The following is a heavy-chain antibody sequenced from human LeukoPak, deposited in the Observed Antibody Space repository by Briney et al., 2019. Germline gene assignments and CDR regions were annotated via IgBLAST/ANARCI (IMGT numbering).Heavy chain of an antibody. Sequence: GGSLRLPCAASGFAFSFYAMSWLRQPPGKGLEWVSTINANSGTTSYAASVRGRFTISRDNSKNTLYLQVNTLRADDTATYYCAKPVSGGLAVTADWFHPWGQGTLVVVSS. J-gene: IGHJ5*01. D-gene: IGHD6-19*01. CDR3: AKPVSGGLAVTADWFHP. CDR1: GFAFSFYA. V-gene: IGHV3-23*01. CDR2: INANSGTT.